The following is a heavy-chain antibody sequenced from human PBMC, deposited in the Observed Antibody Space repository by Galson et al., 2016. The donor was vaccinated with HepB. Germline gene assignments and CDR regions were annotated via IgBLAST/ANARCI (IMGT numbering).Heavy chain of an antibody. CDR3: AKEWSSNWYYFDY. Sequence: SLRLSCAASGFTFSPYAMSWVRQAPGKGLEWVSTISGSGYSTYYADSAKGRFTIFRDNSKNTLYLQMNSLRADDTAVYYCAKEWSSNWYYFDYWGQGTLVTVSS. V-gene: IGHV3-23*01. J-gene: IGHJ4*02. D-gene: IGHD6-13*01. CDR2: ISGSGYST. CDR1: GFTFSPYA.